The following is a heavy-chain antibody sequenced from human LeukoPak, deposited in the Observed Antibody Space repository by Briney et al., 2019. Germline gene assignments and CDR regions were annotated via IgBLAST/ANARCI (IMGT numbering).Heavy chain of an antibody. CDR2: ISSGAGT. CDR3: AKVRGSYGSGIIDY. Sequence: GRSLRLSCAASGFTVSSHAMSWVRQAPGKGLEWVSSISSGAGTYYADSVKGRFTISRDNSKNTLYLQMNSLRAEDTAEYYCAKVRGSYGSGIIDYWGQGTLVTVSP. CDR1: GFTVSSHA. D-gene: IGHD3-10*01. J-gene: IGHJ4*02. V-gene: IGHV3-23*01.